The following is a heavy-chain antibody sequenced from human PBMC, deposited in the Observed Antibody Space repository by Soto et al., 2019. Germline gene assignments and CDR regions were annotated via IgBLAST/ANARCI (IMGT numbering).Heavy chain of an antibody. CDR2: IGTAGDT. Sequence: CAASGFTFSSYDMHWVRQATGKGLEWVSAIGTAGDTYYPGSVKGRFTISRENAKNSLYLQMNSLRAGDTAVYYCARGRGYYGSGSSPFSGMDVWGQGTTVTVSS. D-gene: IGHD3-10*01. CDR1: GFTFSSYD. V-gene: IGHV3-13*01. J-gene: IGHJ6*02. CDR3: ARGRGYYGSGSSPFSGMDV.